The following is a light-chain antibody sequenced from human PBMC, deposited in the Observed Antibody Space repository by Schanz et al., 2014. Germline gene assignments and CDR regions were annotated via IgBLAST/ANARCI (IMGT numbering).Light chain of an antibody. CDR1: QGVTSNY. CDR2: LSS. CDR3: QHYSMSPL. Sequence: EVVLTQSPGSLSLSPGERGTLSCRASQGVTSNYLAWYQQRPGQAPRLLIYLSSSRATGIADRFSGSGSGTDFTLTISRLEPEDFAVYYCQHYSMSPLFGQGTKVEIK. V-gene: IGKV3-20*01. J-gene: IGKJ1*01.